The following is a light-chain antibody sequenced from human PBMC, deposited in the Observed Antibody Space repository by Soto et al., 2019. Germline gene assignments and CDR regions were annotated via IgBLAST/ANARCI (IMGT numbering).Light chain of an antibody. CDR2: GAS. V-gene: IGKV3-15*01. CDR1: QSVTTN. Sequence: EVVMTQSPATLSVSPGERVTFSCRASQSVTTNLAWYQHKPGQSPRLLISGASTGASGIPPRFSGSGSGTEFTLTISSLQAEDVAVYYCQQHLSTPRTFGQGTKVVIK. CDR3: QQHLSTPRT. J-gene: IGKJ1*01.